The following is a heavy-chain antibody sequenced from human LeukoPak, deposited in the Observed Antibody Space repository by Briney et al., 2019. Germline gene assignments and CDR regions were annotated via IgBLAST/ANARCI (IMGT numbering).Heavy chain of an antibody. J-gene: IGHJ4*02. D-gene: IGHD4-17*01. CDR1: GGTFSSYA. V-gene: IGHV1-69*01. CDR2: IIPIFGTA. CDR3: ARKATVTGQYYFDY. Sequence: GASVKVSCKASGGTFSSYAISWVRQAPGQGLEWMGGIIPIFGTANYAQKFQGRVTITADESTNTAYMELSSLRSEDTAVYYCARKATVTGQYYFDYWGQGTLVTVSS.